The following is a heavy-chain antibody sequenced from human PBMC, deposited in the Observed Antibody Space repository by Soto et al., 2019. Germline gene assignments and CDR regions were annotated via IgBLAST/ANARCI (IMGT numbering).Heavy chain of an antibody. Sequence: QVQLVQSGAEVKKPGASVKVSCKVSGYTLTELSMHWVRQAPGKGLEWMGGFDPEDGETIYAQKFQGRVTMXXDXSXXTAYMELSSLRSEDTAVYYCATPYVWGSYRYPFGYWGQGTLVTVSS. CDR1: GYTLTELS. V-gene: IGHV1-24*01. CDR3: ATPYVWGSYRYPFGY. J-gene: IGHJ4*02. D-gene: IGHD3-16*02. CDR2: FDPEDGET.